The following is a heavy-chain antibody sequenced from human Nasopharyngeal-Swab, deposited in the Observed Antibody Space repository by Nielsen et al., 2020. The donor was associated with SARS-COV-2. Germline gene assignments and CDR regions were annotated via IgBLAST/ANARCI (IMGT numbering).Heavy chain of an antibody. Sequence: ASVKVSCKTSGYTFASFDINWVRRATGRGLEWVGWMNLDSGDTHYAQEFQGKVTLTRDTSRSTAYMELSSLRSEDTAVYYCARGPRPKRHLDYWGQGTQVTVSS. CDR2: MNLDSGDT. CDR3: ARGPRPKRHLDY. V-gene: IGHV1-8*01. CDR1: GYTFASFD. J-gene: IGHJ4*02. D-gene: IGHD1-1*01.